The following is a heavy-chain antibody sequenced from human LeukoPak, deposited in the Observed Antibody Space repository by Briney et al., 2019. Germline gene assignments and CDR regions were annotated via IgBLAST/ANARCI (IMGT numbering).Heavy chain of an antibody. D-gene: IGHD4-11*01. CDR3: ARDYSNYDSSWFDP. CDR1: GYTFTCYG. J-gene: IGHJ5*02. Sequence: ASVKVSCKASGYTFTCYGISWVRQAPGQGLEWMGWISAYNGNTNYAQKLQGRVTMTTDTSTSTAYMELRSLRSDDTAVYYCARDYSNYDSSWFDPWGQGTLVTVSS. CDR2: ISAYNGNT. V-gene: IGHV1-18*01.